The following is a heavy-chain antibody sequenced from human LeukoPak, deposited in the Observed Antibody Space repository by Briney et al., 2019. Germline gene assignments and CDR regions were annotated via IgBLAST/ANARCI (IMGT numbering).Heavy chain of an antibody. J-gene: IGHJ6*04. CDR1: GYTFTSYA. D-gene: IGHD2-2*01. CDR3: ARGYCSSTSCPPLYGMDV. CDR2: INAGNGNT. V-gene: IGHV1-3*01. Sequence: GSVRVSCEASGYTFTSYAMHWVRQAPGQRLEWMAWINAGNGNTKYSQKFQGSVTITRDTSASTAYMEVSSLRSEDTAVYYCARGYCSSTSCPPLYGMDVWGKGTTVTVSS.